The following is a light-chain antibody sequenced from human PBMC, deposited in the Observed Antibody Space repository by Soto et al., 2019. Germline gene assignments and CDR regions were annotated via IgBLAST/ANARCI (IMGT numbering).Light chain of an antibody. Sequence: AIRMTQSPSSFSASTGDRVTITCRASQSIGTYLAWYQQIPGRAPKLLIFAASTLQRGVPSRFSGSGSGTDFTLTISCLQSEDFATYYCQQYYSYPPTFGGGTKVDIK. J-gene: IGKJ4*01. CDR2: AAS. V-gene: IGKV1-8*01. CDR3: QQYYSYPPT. CDR1: QSIGTY.